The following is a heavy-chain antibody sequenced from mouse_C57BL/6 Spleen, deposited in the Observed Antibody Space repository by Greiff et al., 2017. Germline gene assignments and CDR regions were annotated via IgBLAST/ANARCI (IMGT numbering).Heavy chain of an antibody. D-gene: IGHD1-1*01. Sequence: VQLQQSGAELARPGASVKLSCKASGYTFTSYGISWVKQRTGQGLEWIGEIYPRSGNTYYNEKFKGKATLTADKSSSPAYMELRSLTSEDSAVYFCARYYYGSSLYFDVWGTGTTVTVSS. CDR2: IYPRSGNT. J-gene: IGHJ1*03. CDR1: GYTFTSYG. V-gene: IGHV1-81*01. CDR3: ARYYYGSSLYFDV.